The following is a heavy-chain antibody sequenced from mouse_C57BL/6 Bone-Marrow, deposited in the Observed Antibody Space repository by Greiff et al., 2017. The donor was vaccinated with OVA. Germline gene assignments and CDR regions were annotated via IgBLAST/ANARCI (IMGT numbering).Heavy chain of an antibody. CDR1: GYTFTSYW. Sequence: VQLQQPGAELVKPGASVKLSCKASGYTFTSYWMQWVKQRPGQGLEWIGEIDPSDSSTNYNQKFKGKATLTVDTTSSTVHMQLSRLTPEDAAVYYCARLYAMDYWGQGTSVTVSS. V-gene: IGHV1-50*01. CDR3: ARLYAMDY. CDR2: IDPSDSST. J-gene: IGHJ4*01.